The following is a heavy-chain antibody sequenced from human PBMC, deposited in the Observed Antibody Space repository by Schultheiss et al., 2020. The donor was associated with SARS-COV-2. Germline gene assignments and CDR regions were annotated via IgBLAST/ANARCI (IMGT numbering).Heavy chain of an antibody. Sequence: GESLKISCAGSGSTFSTYWMHWVRQAPGKGLVWVSRINSDGSSTAYADSVKGRFTISRDNAKNTLYLQMNSLRAEDTAVYYCAGLYSSGPYNYYYGMDVWGQGTTVTVSS. CDR2: INSDGSST. CDR3: AGLYSSGPYNYYYGMDV. D-gene: IGHD6-19*01. V-gene: IGHV3-74*01. CDR1: GSTFSTYW. J-gene: IGHJ6*02.